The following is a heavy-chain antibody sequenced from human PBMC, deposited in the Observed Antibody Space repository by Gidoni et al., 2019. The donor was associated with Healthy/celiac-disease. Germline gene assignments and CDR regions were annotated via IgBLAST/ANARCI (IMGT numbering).Heavy chain of an antibody. V-gene: IGHV5-51*01. CDR2: IYPGDSDT. CDR1: GYSFTSYW. J-gene: IGHJ4*02. Sequence: EAQLLQSGAEVKQPGAPLKISCKGSGYSFTSYWIGWVRQMPGKGLEWMGIIYPGDSDTRYSPSFQGQVTISADKSISTAYLQWSSLKASDTAMYYCAIRSSWYEYYFDYWGQGTLVTVSS. CDR3: AIRSSWYEYYFDY. D-gene: IGHD6-13*01.